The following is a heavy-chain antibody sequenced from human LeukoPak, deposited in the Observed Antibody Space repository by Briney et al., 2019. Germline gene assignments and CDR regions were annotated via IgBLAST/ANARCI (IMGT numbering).Heavy chain of an antibody. CDR1: GYSFTSQW. J-gene: IGHJ6*02. Sequence: GESLKISCKHSGYSFTSQWISWVRQLPGKGLEWMGIVYPANSDTIYTPSFQGQVTISADKSISTAYLQWSSLKASDTAMYYCARAHCSGGSCQSYYYYGMDVWGQGTTVTVSS. CDR2: VYPANSDT. CDR3: ARAHCSGGSCQSYYYYGMDV. V-gene: IGHV5-51*01. D-gene: IGHD2-15*01.